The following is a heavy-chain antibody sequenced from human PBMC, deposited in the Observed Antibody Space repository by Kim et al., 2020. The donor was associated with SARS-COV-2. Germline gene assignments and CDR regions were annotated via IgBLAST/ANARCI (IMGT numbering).Heavy chain of an antibody. V-gene: IGHV3-30-3*01. J-gene: IGHJ4*02. CDR1: GFTFSSYA. CDR2: ISYDGSNK. Sequence: GGSLRLSCAASGFTFSSYAMHWVRQAPGKGLEWVAVISYDGSNKYYADSVKGRFTISRDNSKNTLYLQMNSLRAEDTAVYYCARVKSGRYLYYFDYWGQG. D-gene: IGHD1-26*01. CDR3: ARVKSGRYLYYFDY.